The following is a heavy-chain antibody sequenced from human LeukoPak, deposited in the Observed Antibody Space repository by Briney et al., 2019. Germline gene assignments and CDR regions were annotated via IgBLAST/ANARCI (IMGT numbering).Heavy chain of an antibody. D-gene: IGHD1-26*01. CDR1: GYTFTGYY. V-gene: IGHV1-2*02. Sequence: VASVKVSCKASGYTFTGYYMHWVRQAPGQGLEWMGWINPNSGGTSYAQKFQGRVTMTRDTSISTAYMELSRLRSDDTAVYYCARDGKPDAFDIWGQGTMVTVSS. CDR3: ARDGKPDAFDI. J-gene: IGHJ3*02. CDR2: INPNSGGT.